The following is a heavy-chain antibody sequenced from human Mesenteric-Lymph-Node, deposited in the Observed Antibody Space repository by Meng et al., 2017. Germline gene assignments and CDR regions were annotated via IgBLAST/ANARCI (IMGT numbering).Heavy chain of an antibody. D-gene: IGHD3-22*01. J-gene: IGHJ3*02. CDR2: RNPNSGNT. V-gene: IGHV1-8*01. CDR3: DRVGNYDSSGYYNTDAFDI. CDR1: GYTFTSYD. Sequence: ASVKVSCKASGYTFTSYDINWVRQATGQGLEWMGWRNPNSGNTGYAQKFQGRVTMSRKTSVSTAYMELSSLRSEDTAVYYCDRVGNYDSSGYYNTDAFDIWGQGTMVTVSS.